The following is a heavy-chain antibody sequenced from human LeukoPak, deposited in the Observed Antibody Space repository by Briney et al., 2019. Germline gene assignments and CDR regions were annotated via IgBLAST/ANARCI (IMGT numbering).Heavy chain of an antibody. CDR1: GFTFSSYA. D-gene: IGHD2-15*01. J-gene: IGHJ3*02. Sequence: GGSLRLSCAASGFTFSSYAMSWVRQAPGKGLEWVSAISGSGGSTYYAASVKGRFTISRDNSKNTLYLQMNSLRAEDTGVYYCAKDDGGELSDAFDSWGQGTMVTVSS. CDR2: ISGSGGST. CDR3: AKDDGGELSDAFDS. V-gene: IGHV3-23*01.